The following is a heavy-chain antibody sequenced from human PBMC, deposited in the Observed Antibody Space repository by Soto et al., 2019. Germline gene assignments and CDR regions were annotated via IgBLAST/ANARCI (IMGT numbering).Heavy chain of an antibody. J-gene: IGHJ6*02. D-gene: IGHD5-12*01. CDR3: ARLVRDGYNHYSYYYGMDV. CDR2: IYPGDSDT. CDR1: GYSFTSYW. Sequence: GESLKISCKGSGYSFTSYWIGWVRQMPGKGLEWMGIIYPGDSDTRYSPSFQGQVTISADKSISTAYLQWSSLKASDTAMYYCARLVRDGYNHYSYYYGMDVWGQGTTVTVSS. V-gene: IGHV5-51*01.